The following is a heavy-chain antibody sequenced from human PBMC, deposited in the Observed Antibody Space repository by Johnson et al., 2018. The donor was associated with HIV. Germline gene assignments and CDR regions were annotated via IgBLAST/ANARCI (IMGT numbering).Heavy chain of an antibody. Sequence: VQLVESGGGLVQPGGSLRLSCAASGFTFSSYDMHWVRQVRGKGLEWVSGIGTIDDTYYPGSVKGRFTISRENAKNSLYLQMNSLRAGDTAVYYCARAYGIAAAGTSGAFDIWGQGTMVTVSS. D-gene: IGHD6-13*01. J-gene: IGHJ3*02. V-gene: IGHV3-13*01. CDR3: ARAYGIAAAGTSGAFDI. CDR1: GFTFSSYD. CDR2: IGTIDDT.